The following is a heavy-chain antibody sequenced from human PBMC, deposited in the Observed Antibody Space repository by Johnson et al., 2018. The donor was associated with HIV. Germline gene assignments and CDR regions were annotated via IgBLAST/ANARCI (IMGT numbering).Heavy chain of an antibody. D-gene: IGHD2-15*01. Sequence: VQLVESGGGVVQPGRSLRLSCAASGFTFSSYAISWVRQAPGKGLEWVSTISGSGSSTYYADSVKGRFTISRANSKNTLYLQMNSLRSEDTALYYCAKDVGYCSGGSCFTRGAFDIWGQGTTVTVSS. CDR3: AKDVGYCSGGSCFTRGAFDI. CDR2: ISGSGSST. J-gene: IGHJ3*02. CDR1: GFTFSSYA. V-gene: IGHV3-23*04.